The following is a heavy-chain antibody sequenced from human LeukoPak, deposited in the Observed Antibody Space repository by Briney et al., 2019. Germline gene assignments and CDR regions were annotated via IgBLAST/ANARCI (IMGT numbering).Heavy chain of an antibody. J-gene: IGHJ4*02. CDR3: ARVWFGESTFDY. CDR1: GFTFSSYA. D-gene: IGHD3-10*01. V-gene: IGHV3-30-3*01. Sequence: GRSLRLSCAASGFTFSSYAMHWVRQAPGKGLEWVAVISYDGSNKYYADSVKGRFTISRDNAKNSLYLQMNSLRAEDTAVYYCARVWFGESTFDYWGQGTLVTVSS. CDR2: ISYDGSNK.